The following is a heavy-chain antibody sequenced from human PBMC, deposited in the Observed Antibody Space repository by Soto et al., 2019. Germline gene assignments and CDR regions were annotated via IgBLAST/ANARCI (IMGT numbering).Heavy chain of an antibody. CDR3: ARDSRGNVLRFLEWLPPGYYGMDV. J-gene: IGHJ6*02. D-gene: IGHD3-3*01. CDR2: IYHSGST. V-gene: IGHV4-38-2*02. Sequence: SETLSLTXAVSGYSISSGCYWGWIRQPPGKGLEWIGSIYHSGSTYYNPSLKSRVTISVDTSKNQFSLKLSSVTAADTAVYYCARDSRGNVLRFLEWLPPGYYGMDVWGQGTTVTVSS. CDR1: GYSISSGCY.